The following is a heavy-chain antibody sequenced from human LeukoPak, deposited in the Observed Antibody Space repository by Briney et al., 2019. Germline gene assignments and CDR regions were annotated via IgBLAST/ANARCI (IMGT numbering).Heavy chain of an antibody. D-gene: IGHD1-1*01. CDR1: GFTFSDYY. CDR3: ARGGLIQRHAFDI. J-gene: IGHJ3*02. Sequence: KPGGSLRLSCAASGFTFSDYYISWIRQAPGKGLEWVSYISGTTITIHYADSVKGRFTISRDNAKNSLYLQMNSLRGEDTALYYCARGGLIQRHAFDIWGQGTMVTVSS. V-gene: IGHV3-11*01. CDR2: ISGTTITI.